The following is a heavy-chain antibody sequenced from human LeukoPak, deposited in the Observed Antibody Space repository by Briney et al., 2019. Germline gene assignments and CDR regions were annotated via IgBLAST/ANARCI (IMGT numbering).Heavy chain of an antibody. D-gene: IGHD3-22*01. Sequence: PSQTLSLTCTVSGGSTSSGSYYWSWIRQPAGKGLEWIGRIYTSGSTNYNPSLKSRVTISVDTSKNQFSLKLSSVTAADTAVYYCVRDMYYYDSSLPGYWGQGTLVTVSS. CDR2: IYTSGST. V-gene: IGHV4-61*02. CDR1: GGSTSSGSYY. CDR3: VRDMYYYDSSLPGY. J-gene: IGHJ4*02.